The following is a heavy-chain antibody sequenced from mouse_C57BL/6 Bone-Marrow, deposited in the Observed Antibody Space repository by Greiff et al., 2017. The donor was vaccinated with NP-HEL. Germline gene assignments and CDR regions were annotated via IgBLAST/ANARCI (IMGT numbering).Heavy chain of an antibody. V-gene: IGHV1-4*01. CDR1: GYTFPSYT. D-gene: IGHD2-5*01. J-gene: IGHJ2*01. Sequence: QVQLKESGAELARPGASVKMSCKASGYTFPSYTMHWVKQRPGQGLEWIGYINPSSGYPKYTQKFKDKATLTANKSTNTAYMQLSSLTSEDSAVYYCARHYSNYMYYFDYWGQGTTLTVSS. CDR3: ARHYSNYMYYFDY. CDR2: INPSSGYP.